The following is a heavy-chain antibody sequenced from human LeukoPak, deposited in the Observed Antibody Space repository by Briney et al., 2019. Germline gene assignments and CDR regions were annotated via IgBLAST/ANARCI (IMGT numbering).Heavy chain of an antibody. CDR2: ISTYNGNT. CDR3: ARDREYSSGWVDY. J-gene: IGHJ4*02. Sequence: GASVKVSCKPSDYTFTSYGISWVRQAPGQGLEWMGWISTYNGNTNYAQKFQGRVTMTTDTSTSTAYMELRSLRSDDTAIYYCARDREYSSGWVDYWGQGTLVTVSS. V-gene: IGHV1-18*01. D-gene: IGHD6-19*01. CDR1: DYTFTSYG.